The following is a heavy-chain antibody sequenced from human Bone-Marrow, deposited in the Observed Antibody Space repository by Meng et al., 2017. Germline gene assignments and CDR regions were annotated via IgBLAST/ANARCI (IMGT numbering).Heavy chain of an antibody. Sequence: KVSCKGSGYSFTSYWIGWVRQMPGKGLEWMGFIYPGDSDTRYSPSFQGQVTISADKPISTAYLQWSSLKASDTAMYYCARATMTTVTSDYFDYWGQGTLVTVSS. D-gene: IGHD4-17*01. CDR1: GYSFTSYW. J-gene: IGHJ4*02. CDR2: IYPGDSDT. V-gene: IGHV5-51*04. CDR3: ARATMTTVTSDYFDY.